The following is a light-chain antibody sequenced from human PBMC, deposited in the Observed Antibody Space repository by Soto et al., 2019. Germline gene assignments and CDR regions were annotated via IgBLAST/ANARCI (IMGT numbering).Light chain of an antibody. V-gene: IGKV3-15*01. J-gene: IGKJ3*01. CDR1: QSISSN. Sequence: EIVMTQSPATLSVSPGERATLSCRASQSISSNLAWYQQKPGQAPRLLIFGASTRATGISAGFSGSGSGTEFTLTISSLQSEDFAVYYCQQYNNWPRTFGPGTKVDIK. CDR3: QQYNNWPRT. CDR2: GAS.